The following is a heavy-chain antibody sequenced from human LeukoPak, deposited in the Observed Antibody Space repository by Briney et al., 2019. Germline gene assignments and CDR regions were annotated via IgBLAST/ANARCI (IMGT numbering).Heavy chain of an antibody. D-gene: IGHD6-19*01. Sequence: PGGSLRLSCAASGFTFSSYWMSWVRQAPGKGLEWVANIKQDGSEKYYVDSVKGRFTISRDNAKNSLYLQMNSLRAEDTAVYYCARGLSGHWDSSGWYYYWGQGTLVTVSS. CDR2: IKQDGSEK. V-gene: IGHV3-7*01. CDR1: GFTFSSYW. J-gene: IGHJ4*02. CDR3: ARGLSGHWDSSGWYYY.